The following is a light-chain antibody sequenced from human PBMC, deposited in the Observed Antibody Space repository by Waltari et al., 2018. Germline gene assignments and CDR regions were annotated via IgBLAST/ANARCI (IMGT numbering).Light chain of an antibody. CDR2: GKN. J-gene: IGLJ1*01. Sequence: SSDLTQDPAVSVALGQTVKITCQGDTLRDYYASWYQKRPGQAPILVLYGKNNRPTGISDRFSGSTSGNTASLTLTGAQVEDEAEYYCSSRDGSGNLHVFGAGTQVTVL. V-gene: IGLV3-19*01. CDR1: TLRDYY. CDR3: SSRDGSGNLHV.